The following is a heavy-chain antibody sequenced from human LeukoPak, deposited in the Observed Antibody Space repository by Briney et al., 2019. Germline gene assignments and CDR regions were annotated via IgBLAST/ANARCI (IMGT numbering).Heavy chain of an antibody. CDR1: GGTFSSYA. J-gene: IGHJ3*02. CDR3: ARAVGATVTRRRLGAFDI. D-gene: IGHD4-17*01. Sequence: GASVKVSCTASGGTFSSYAISWVRQAPGQGLEWMGGIIPIFGTANYAQKFQGRVTITADESTSTAYMELSSLRSEDTAVYYCARAVGATVTRRRLGAFDIWGQGTMVTVSS. CDR2: IIPIFGTA. V-gene: IGHV1-69*13.